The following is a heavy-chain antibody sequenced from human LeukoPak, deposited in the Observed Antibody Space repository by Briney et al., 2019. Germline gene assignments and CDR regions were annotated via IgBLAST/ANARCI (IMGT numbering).Heavy chain of an antibody. CDR3: AKLGSYDILTGYVDY. CDR1: GFTFSSYG. D-gene: IGHD3-9*01. Sequence: PGGSLRLSCAASGFTFSSYGMSWVRQAPGKGLEWVSAIGGSGGSTYYADSVKGRFTISRDNSKNTLYLQMNSLRAEDTAVYYCAKLGSYDILTGYVDYWGQGTLVTVSS. V-gene: IGHV3-23*01. CDR2: IGGSGGST. J-gene: IGHJ4*02.